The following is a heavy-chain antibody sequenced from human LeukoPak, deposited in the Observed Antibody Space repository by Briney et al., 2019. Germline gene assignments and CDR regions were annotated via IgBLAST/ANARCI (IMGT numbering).Heavy chain of an antibody. CDR1: GFTFSSYW. D-gene: IGHD3-10*01. CDR2: IKQDGSEK. CDR3: ARDRLWFGELSYYYYMDV. J-gene: IGHJ6*03. Sequence: GGSLRLSCAASGFTFSSYWMSWVRQAPGKGLEWVANIKQDGSEKYYVDSVKGRFTISRDNAKNSLFLQMNSLRAEDTAVYYCARDRLWFGELSYYYYMDVWGKGTTVTISS. V-gene: IGHV3-7*01.